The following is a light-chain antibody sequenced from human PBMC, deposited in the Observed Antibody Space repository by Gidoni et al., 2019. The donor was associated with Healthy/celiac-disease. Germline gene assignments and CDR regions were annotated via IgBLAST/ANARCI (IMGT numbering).Light chain of an antibody. CDR3: QQYNSYSQT. CDR1: QSISSW. Sequence: QMTQSPSTLSASVGDRVTITCRASQSISSWLAWYQQKPGKAPKLLIYKASSLESGVPSRVSGSGSGTEFTLTISSLQPDDFATYYCQQYNSYSQTFGQGTKVEIK. J-gene: IGKJ1*01. CDR2: KAS. V-gene: IGKV1-5*03.